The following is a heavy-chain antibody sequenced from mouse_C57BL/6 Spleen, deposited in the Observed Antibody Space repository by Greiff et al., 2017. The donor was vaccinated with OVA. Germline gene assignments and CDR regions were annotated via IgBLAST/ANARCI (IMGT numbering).Heavy chain of an antibody. D-gene: IGHD1-1*01. Sequence: EVMLVESGGGLVQPGGSMKLSCAASGFTFSDAWMDWVRQSPEKGLEWVAEIRNKANNHATYYAESVKGRFTISRDDSKSSVYLQMNSLRAENTGTYYCTNAIYYYGSSPYYYAMDYWGQGTSVTVSS. CDR2: IRNKANNHAT. J-gene: IGHJ4*01. CDR1: GFTFSDAW. V-gene: IGHV6-6*01. CDR3: TNAIYYYGSSPYYYAMDY.